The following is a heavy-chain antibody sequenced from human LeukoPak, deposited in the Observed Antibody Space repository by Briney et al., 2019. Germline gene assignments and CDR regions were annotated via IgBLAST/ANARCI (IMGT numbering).Heavy chain of an antibody. CDR3: ARGLRSSWSSVDYLDY. CDR2: INHSGST. V-gene: IGHV4-34*01. D-gene: IGHD6-13*01. J-gene: IGHJ4*02. CDR1: VGSFSGYY. Sequence: SETLSLTCAVYVGSFSGYYWSWIRQSPGKGLEWIGEINHSGSTNYNPSLKSRVTISVDTSKNQFSLKLSSVTAADTAVYYCARGLRSSWSSVDYLDYWGQGTLVTVSS.